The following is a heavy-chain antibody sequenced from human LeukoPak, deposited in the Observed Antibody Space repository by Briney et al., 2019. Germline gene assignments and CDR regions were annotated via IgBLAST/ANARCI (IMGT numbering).Heavy chain of an antibody. CDR1: GGTFSSYA. V-gene: IGHV1-69*13. Sequence: ASVNVSCKASGGTFSSYAISWVRQATGQGLEWMGGIIPIFGTANYAQKFQGRVTITADESTSTAYMELSSLRSEDTAVYYCARGLVGAIAPVDYWGQGTLVTVSS. CDR3: ARGLVGAIAPVDY. CDR2: IIPIFGTA. J-gene: IGHJ4*02. D-gene: IGHD1-26*01.